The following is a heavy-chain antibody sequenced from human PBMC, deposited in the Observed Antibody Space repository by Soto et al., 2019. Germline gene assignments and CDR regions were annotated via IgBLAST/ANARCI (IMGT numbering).Heavy chain of an antibody. V-gene: IGHV4-59*01. D-gene: IGHD4-17*01. CDR2: IYYSGST. J-gene: IGHJ4*02. CDR3: ASYDYGDYIFDY. CDR1: GGSISSYY. Sequence: SETLSLTCTVSGGSISSYYWSWIRQPPGKGLEWIGYIYYSGSTNYNPSLKSRVTISVDTSKNQFSLKLSSVTAADTAVYYCASYDYGDYIFDYWGQGTLVTVSS.